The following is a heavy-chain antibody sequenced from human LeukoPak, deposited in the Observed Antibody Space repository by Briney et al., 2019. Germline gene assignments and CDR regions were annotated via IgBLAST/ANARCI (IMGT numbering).Heavy chain of an antibody. CDR2: ISYDGSNK. J-gene: IGHJ4*02. V-gene: IGHV3-30*18. D-gene: IGHD3-9*01. Sequence: GGALRLSCAASGFTFSSYGMHWVRQAPGKGLEWVAVISYDGSNKYYADSVKGRFTISRENSKNTLYLQMNSLRAEDTAVYYCAKDLYLTGYSFDYWGQGTLVTVSS. CDR3: AKDLYLTGYSFDY. CDR1: GFTFSSYG.